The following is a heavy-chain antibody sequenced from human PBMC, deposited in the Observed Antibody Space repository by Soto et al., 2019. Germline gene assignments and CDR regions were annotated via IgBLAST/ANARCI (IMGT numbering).Heavy chain of an antibody. D-gene: IGHD5-12*01. CDR1: GFTFSSYG. CDR2: ISYHGSNK. CDR3: SNDHGYSGFY. J-gene: IGHJ4*02. V-gene: IGHV3-30*18. Sequence: QVQLVESGGGVVQPGRSLRLSCAASGFTFSSYGMHWVRQAPGKGLEWVAVISYHGSNKYYADSVQGRITTSRDNSKNALYLQMNSLRAEDTALYYCSNDHGYSGFYWGQGTMVTVSS.